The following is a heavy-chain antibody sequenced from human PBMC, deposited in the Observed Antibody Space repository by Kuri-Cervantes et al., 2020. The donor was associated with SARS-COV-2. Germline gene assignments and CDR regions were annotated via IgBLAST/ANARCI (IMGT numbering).Heavy chain of an antibody. Sequence: ESLKISCTVSGGSISSYYWSWIRQPAGKGLEWIGHLYARGTTNYSPSLKSRVTMSRDTSKNQFSLKLSSVTAADTAVYYCARADDFWSGHDAFDIWGQGTMVTVSS. CDR2: LYARGTT. D-gene: IGHD3-3*01. J-gene: IGHJ3*02. CDR3: ARADDFWSGHDAFDI. V-gene: IGHV4-4*07. CDR1: GGSISSYY.